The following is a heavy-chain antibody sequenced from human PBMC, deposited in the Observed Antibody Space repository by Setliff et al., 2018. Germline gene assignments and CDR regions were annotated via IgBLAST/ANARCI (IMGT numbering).Heavy chain of an antibody. V-gene: IGHV3-74*01. CDR2: INWFGGRT. J-gene: IGHJ4*02. D-gene: IGHD6-19*01. CDR3: ARDPGWKQFDY. Sequence: PGGSLRLSCATSGFTFNTYWMHWVRQAPGKGLVWFSHINWFGGRTSYAESVKGRFTISRDNAKKSLYLQMNSLRAEDTAVYYCARDPGWKQFDYWGQGTLVTVSS. CDR1: GFTFNTYW.